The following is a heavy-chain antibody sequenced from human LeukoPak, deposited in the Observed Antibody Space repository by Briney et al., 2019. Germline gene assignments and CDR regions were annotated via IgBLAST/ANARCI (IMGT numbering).Heavy chain of an antibody. V-gene: IGHV3-48*04. CDR1: GFTFSSYS. D-gene: IGHD3-10*01. J-gene: IGHJ4*02. CDR3: AGPTKTDSGTKDIDY. Sequence: GASLRLSCVASGFTFSSYSMSWVRQAPGKGLEWVAYISSSSHRSYYADSVKGRFTISRDNAKNSLFLQMDSLRPEDTAMYYCAGPTKTDSGTKDIDYWGQGTLVTVSS. CDR2: ISSSSHRS.